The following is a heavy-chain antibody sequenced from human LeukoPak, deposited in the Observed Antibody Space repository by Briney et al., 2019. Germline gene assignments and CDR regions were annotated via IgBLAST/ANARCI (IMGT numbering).Heavy chain of an antibody. V-gene: IGHV1-46*01. D-gene: IGHD3-16*01. Sequence: ASVKVSCKASGGTFSSYAISWVRQAPGQGLEWMGIINPSGGSTSYAQKFQGRVTMTRDTSTSTVYMELSSLRSEDTAVYYCARSLRGQPHFDYWGQGTLVTVSS. CDR1: GGTFSSYA. J-gene: IGHJ4*02. CDR2: INPSGGST. CDR3: ARSLRGQPHFDY.